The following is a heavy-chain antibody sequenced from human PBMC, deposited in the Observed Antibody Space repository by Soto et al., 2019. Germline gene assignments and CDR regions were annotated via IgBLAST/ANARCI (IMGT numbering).Heavy chain of an antibody. CDR3: ARREGPSTVKSAFDI. V-gene: IGHV4-4*07. CDR1: CGSISSYY. D-gene: IGHD4-17*01. Sequence: SETLSLTCTVSCGSISSYYWSWIRQPAGKGLEWIGRIYTSGSTNYNPSLKSRVTMSVDTSKNQFSLKLSSVTAADTAVYYCARREGPSTVKSAFDIWGQGTMVTVSS. CDR2: IYTSGST. J-gene: IGHJ3*02.